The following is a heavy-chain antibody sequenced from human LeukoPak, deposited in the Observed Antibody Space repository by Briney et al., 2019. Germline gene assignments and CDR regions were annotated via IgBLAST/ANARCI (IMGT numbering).Heavy chain of an antibody. V-gene: IGHV4-61*02. J-gene: IGHJ6*03. Sequence: SETLSLTCTVSGGSISSGSYYWSWIRQPAGKGLEWIGRIYTSGSTNYNPSLKSRVTISVDTSKNQFSLKLSSVTAADTAVYYCARAVYGSGSYYYYYYYMDVWGKGTTVTASS. CDR1: GGSISSGSYY. D-gene: IGHD3-10*01. CDR3: ARAVYGSGSYYYYYYYMDV. CDR2: IYTSGST.